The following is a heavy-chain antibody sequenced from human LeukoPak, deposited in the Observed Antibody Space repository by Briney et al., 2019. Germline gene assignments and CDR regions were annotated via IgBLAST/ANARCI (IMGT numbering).Heavy chain of an antibody. Sequence: PGGSLRLSCAASGVSFSTYSMNWVRQAPGKGLEWVSSIGSSPTYTFYAASVKDRFTISRDNAKNSLFLQINSLTAEDTAVYYCTRDPSDYWGQGTLVTVSS. CDR1: GVSFSTYS. J-gene: IGHJ4*02. CDR3: TRDPSDY. V-gene: IGHV3-21*06. CDR2: IGSSPTYT.